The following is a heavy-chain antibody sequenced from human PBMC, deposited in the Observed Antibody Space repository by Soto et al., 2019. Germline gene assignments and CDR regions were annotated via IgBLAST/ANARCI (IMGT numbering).Heavy chain of an antibody. Sequence: EVQLLESGGGLVQPGGSLRLSCAASGFTFSSYAMSWVRQAPGKGLEWVSAISGSGGSTYYADSAKGRFTISRDNSKNTLYLQMNSLRAEDTAVYYCAKDRQWLVATFDYWGQGTLVTVSS. D-gene: IGHD6-19*01. V-gene: IGHV3-23*01. CDR2: ISGSGGST. CDR3: AKDRQWLVATFDY. CDR1: GFTFSSYA. J-gene: IGHJ4*02.